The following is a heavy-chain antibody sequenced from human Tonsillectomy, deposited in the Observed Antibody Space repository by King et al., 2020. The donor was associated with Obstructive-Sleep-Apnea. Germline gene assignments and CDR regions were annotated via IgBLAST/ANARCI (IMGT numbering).Heavy chain of an antibody. CDR3: ARDPYSSGWYWYFDL. Sequence: LQLQESGPGLVKPSETLSLSCTVSGGSISSSNYYWGWIRQPPGKGLEWIGNIYYSGRTYYNPSLNSRVTISVDTSKNQFSLKVSSVTAADTAVYYCARDPYSSGWYWYFDLWGRGTLVTVSS. D-gene: IGHD6-19*01. CDR1: GGSISSSNYY. V-gene: IGHV4-39*07. CDR2: IYYSGRT. J-gene: IGHJ2*01.